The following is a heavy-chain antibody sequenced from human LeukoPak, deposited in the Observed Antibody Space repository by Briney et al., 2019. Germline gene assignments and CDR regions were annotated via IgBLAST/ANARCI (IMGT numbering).Heavy chain of an antibody. V-gene: IGHV3-66*02. CDR3: ARDGDASEFDY. D-gene: IGHD7-27*01. J-gene: IGHJ4*02. CDR2: IYSGGST. CDR1: GFTVSSNY. Sequence: GGPLRLSCAASGFTVSSNYMSWVRQAPGKGLEWVSVIYSGGSTYYADSVKGRFTISRDNSKNTLYLQMNSLRAEDTAVYYCARDGDASEFDYWGQGTLVTVSS.